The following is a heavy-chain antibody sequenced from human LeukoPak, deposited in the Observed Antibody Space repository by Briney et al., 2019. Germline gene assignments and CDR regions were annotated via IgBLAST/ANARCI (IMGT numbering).Heavy chain of an antibody. D-gene: IGHD3-10*01. CDR2: ISWNSGSI. CDR3: AKEITYYYGSGSPRGFDY. Sequence: GGSLRLSCAASGFTFDDYAMHWVRQAPGKGLEWVSGISWNSGSIGYADSVKGRFTISRDNAKNSLYLQMNSLRAEDTALYYCAKEITYYYGSGSPRGFDYWGQGTLVTVSS. J-gene: IGHJ4*02. V-gene: IGHV3-9*01. CDR1: GFTFDDYA.